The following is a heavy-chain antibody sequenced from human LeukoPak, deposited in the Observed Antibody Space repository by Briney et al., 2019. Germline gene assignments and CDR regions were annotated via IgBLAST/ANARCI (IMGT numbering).Heavy chain of an antibody. CDR2: ISYDGSNK. CDR3: ARGGAAGIYGMDV. D-gene: IGHD6-13*01. CDR1: GFTFSSYG. J-gene: IGHJ6*02. V-gene: IGHV3-30*02. Sequence: PGGSLRLSCAASGFTFSSYGMHWVRQAPGKGLEWVTFISYDGSNKDYADSVKGRFTISRDNSKNTLYLQVDSLRPEDTAVYYCARGGAAGIYGMDVWGQGAIMTVTS.